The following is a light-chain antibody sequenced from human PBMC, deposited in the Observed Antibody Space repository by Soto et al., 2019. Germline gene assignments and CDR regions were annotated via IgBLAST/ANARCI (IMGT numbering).Light chain of an antibody. CDR3: CSYAGSYTFAV. V-gene: IGLV2-11*01. Sequence: QSALTQPRSVSGSPGQSVTISCTGTSSDVGGYNYVSWYQQHPGKDPKLMIYDVSKRPSGVPDRFSGSKSGNTASLTISGVQAEDEDDYYCCSYAGSYTFAVFGTGTKLTVL. CDR1: SSDVGGYNY. J-gene: IGLJ1*01. CDR2: DVS.